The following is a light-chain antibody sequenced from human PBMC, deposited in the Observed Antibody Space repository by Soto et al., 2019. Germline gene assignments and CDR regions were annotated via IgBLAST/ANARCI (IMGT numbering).Light chain of an antibody. CDR3: QQYLSSPLT. V-gene: IGKV4-1*01. J-gene: IGKJ4*01. CDR1: QRVLYSSNNKKY. CDR2: WAS. Sequence: DIVMTQSPDSLAVSLGERATINCKSSQRVLYSSNNKKYLSWYQQKPGQPPKLLIYWASTRESGVPDRFSGSGSGTDFTLTISSLQDEDVAVYYCQQYLSSPLTFGGGTKVEI.